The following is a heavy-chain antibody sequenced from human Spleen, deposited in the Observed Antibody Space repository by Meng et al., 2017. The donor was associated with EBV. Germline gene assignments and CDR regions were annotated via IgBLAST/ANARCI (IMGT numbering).Heavy chain of an antibody. CDR2: IHYSGNP. D-gene: IGHD3-10*01. J-gene: IGHJ4*02. CDR1: GGSVRSASYY. Sequence: GPRRGSGPGVLKPSETLSLTCTVSGGSVRSASYYWTWIRQPPGKALEWIGYIHYSGNPNYNSSLKRRVTISVDMSKNQFSLRLSSVTAADTAVYYCARLFYYGSGRLKFDFWGQGTLVTVSS. V-gene: IGHV4-61*01. CDR3: ARLFYYGSGRLKFDF.